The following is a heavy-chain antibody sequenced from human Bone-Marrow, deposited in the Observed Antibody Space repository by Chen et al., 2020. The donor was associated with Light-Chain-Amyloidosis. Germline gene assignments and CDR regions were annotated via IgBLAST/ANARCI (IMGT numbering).Heavy chain of an antibody. D-gene: IGHD6-6*01. J-gene: IGHJ3*02. CDR2: ISWNSGSI. CDR1: GFPFDDYA. V-gene: IGHV3-9*03. Sequence: EVQLVESGGGLVQPGRSLRLSCAACGFPFDDYAMHWVRQAAGKGLEWFSGISWNSGSIGYADSVKGRFTISRDNAKNSLYLQMNSLRAEDMALYYCAKDPLHSSSGAFDIWGQGTMVTVSS. CDR3: AKDPLHSSSGAFDI.